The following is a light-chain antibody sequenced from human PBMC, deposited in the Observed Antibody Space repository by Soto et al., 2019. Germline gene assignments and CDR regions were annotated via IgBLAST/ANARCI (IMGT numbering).Light chain of an antibody. J-gene: IGKJ1*01. CDR3: QQYNNWPET. V-gene: IGKV3-15*01. Sequence: EIVLTQSPATLSVSPVERATLSCRASQSVSSNLAWYQQKPGQAPRLLIYGASTRATGIPARFSGSGSGTESTLTISSLQSEDLAVYYCQQYNNWPETFGQGTKVDI. CDR2: GAS. CDR1: QSVSSN.